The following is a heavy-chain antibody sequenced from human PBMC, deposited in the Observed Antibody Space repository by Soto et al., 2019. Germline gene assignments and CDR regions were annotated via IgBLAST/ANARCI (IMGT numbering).Heavy chain of an antibody. D-gene: IGHD6-6*01. Sequence: QVQLVESGGGVVQPGRSLRLSCAASGFTFSSYGMHWVRQAPGKGLEWVAVISYDGSNKYYADSVKGRFTISRDNSKNTLYLQMNSLRAEDTAGYYCAKALYSSSPWDYWGQGTLVTVSS. CDR1: GFTFSSYG. J-gene: IGHJ4*02. CDR2: ISYDGSNK. V-gene: IGHV3-30*18. CDR3: AKALYSSSPWDY.